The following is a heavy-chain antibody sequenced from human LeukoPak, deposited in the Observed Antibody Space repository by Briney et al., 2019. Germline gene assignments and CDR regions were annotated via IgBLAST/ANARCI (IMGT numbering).Heavy chain of an antibody. CDR2: ISPNGVIT. V-gene: IGHV3-23*01. CDR3: AKDDAWLQYGN. Sequence: GGSLRLSCAASGFTFSTYNMNWVRQAPGKGLEWVSGISPNGVITYYADSVKGRFTISRDNSKGTVYLQMNSLRPEDTAVYYCAKDDAWLQYGNWGRGTLVTVSS. D-gene: IGHD5-24*01. CDR1: GFTFSTYN. J-gene: IGHJ4*02.